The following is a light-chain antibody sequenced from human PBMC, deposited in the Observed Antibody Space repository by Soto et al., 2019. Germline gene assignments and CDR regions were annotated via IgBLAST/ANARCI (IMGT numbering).Light chain of an antibody. CDR1: QSLSSN. Sequence: EIVMTQSPATLSVSPGERATLSCRASQSLSSNLGWYQQKPGQAPRLLIYGASTRPTGIPARFSGSESGTEFTLTISSLQSEDFEVYYCQQYNNWPLTFGVGTKVDIX. CDR2: GAS. V-gene: IGKV3-15*01. J-gene: IGKJ4*01. CDR3: QQYNNWPLT.